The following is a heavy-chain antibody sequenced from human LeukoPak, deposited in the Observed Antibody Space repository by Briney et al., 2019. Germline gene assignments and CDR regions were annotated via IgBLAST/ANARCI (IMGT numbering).Heavy chain of an antibody. J-gene: IGHJ3*02. V-gene: IGHV3-9*03. Sequence: GGSLRLSCAASGFTFDDYAMHWVRQAPGKGLEWVSGISWNSGSIGYADSVKGRFTISRDNAKNSLYLQMNSLRAEDMALYYCAKAQGSGWYYNAFDIWGQGTMVTVSS. D-gene: IGHD6-19*01. CDR2: ISWNSGSI. CDR3: AKAQGSGWYYNAFDI. CDR1: GFTFDDYA.